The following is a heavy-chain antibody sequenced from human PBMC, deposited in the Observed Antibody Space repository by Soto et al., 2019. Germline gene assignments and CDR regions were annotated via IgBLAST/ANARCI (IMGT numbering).Heavy chain of an antibody. Sequence: GGSLRLSCAASGFTVSSNYMSWVRQAPGKGLEWVSVIYSGGSTYYADSVKGRFTTSRDNAENSLYLQMNSLRPEDTALYYCVRSKGGYSYGTPFDYWGQGTLVTVSS. D-gene: IGHD5-18*01. CDR2: IYSGGST. J-gene: IGHJ4*02. CDR3: VRSKGGYSYGTPFDY. V-gene: IGHV3-53*05. CDR1: GFTVSSNY.